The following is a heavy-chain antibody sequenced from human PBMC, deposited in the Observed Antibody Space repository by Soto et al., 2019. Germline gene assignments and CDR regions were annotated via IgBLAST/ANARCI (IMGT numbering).Heavy chain of an antibody. CDR2: TYYRSKWYN. CDR3: AREARITMVRGNLGGRYYGMDV. J-gene: IGHJ6*02. D-gene: IGHD3-10*01. Sequence: SQTLSLTCAISGDSVSSNSAAWNWIRQSPSRGLEWLGRTYYRSKWYNDYAVSVKSRITINPDTSKNQFSLQLNSVTPEDTAVYYCAREARITMVRGNLGGRYYGMDVWGQGTTVTVSS. CDR1: GDSVSSNSAA. V-gene: IGHV6-1*01.